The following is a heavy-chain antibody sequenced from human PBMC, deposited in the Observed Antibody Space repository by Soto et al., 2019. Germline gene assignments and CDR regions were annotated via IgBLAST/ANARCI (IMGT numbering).Heavy chain of an antibody. V-gene: IGHV1-24*01. Sequence: QVQLVQSGAEVKKPGAPVKVSCKVSGYTLTELSMHWVRQAPGKGLEWMGGFDPADGETIYAQKFQGRVTMTEDTSTDTAYMELSSLRSEDTAVYYCATDLDTIFGVVITPSGHNWFDPWGQGTLVTVSS. CDR3: ATDLDTIFGVVITPSGHNWFDP. D-gene: IGHD3-3*01. CDR1: GYTLTELS. J-gene: IGHJ5*02. CDR2: FDPADGET.